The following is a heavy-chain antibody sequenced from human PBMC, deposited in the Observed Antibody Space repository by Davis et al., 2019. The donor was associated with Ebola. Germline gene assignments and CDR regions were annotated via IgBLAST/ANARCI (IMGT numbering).Heavy chain of an antibody. CDR1: GFTFSSYA. J-gene: IGHJ6*04. CDR3: ARSGLSFGVVKYHYGMDV. D-gene: IGHD3-3*01. V-gene: IGHV3-23*01. Sequence: GESLKISCAASGFTFSSYAMSWVRQAPGKGLEWVAAISGSGGSTYYAHSVKGRFTISSDNSKNTLYLQMNSLRAEDTAVYYCARSGLSFGVVKYHYGMDVWGKGTTVTVSS. CDR2: ISGSGGST.